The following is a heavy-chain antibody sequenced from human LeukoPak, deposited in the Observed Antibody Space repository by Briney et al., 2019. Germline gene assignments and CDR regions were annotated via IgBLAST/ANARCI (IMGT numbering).Heavy chain of an antibody. D-gene: IGHD2-15*01. CDR2: ISDFNGLT. CDR1: GYTLTDFG. V-gene: IGHV1-18*01. CDR3: ARRLGYCGGTCPNDY. J-gene: IGHJ4*02. Sequence: GASVKVSCKTSGYTLTDFGLSWVRQAPGQGLEWMGWISDFNGLTKYAQKLQDRVTMTTDASTSTAYMELRSLTSDDTAIYYCARRLGYCGGTCPNDYWGQGTLVTVSS.